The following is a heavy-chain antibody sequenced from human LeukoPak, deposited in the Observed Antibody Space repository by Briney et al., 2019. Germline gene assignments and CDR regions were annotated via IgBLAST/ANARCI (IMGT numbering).Heavy chain of an antibody. V-gene: IGHV3-30*04. CDR3: ARGQNYVDVVTMDY. Sequence: PGGSLRLSCAASGFTISGYCMHWVRQAPGKGLEWVAVISHDGSNKYYLGSVKGRFTISRDTSKNTLYPQMNSMRAEDTAVYYCARGQNYVDVVTMDYWGQGTLVTVSS. CDR1: GFTISGYC. D-gene: IGHD5-12*01. J-gene: IGHJ4*02. CDR2: ISHDGSNK.